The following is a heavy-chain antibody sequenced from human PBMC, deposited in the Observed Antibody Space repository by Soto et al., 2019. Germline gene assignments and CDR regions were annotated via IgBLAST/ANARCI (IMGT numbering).Heavy chain of an antibody. CDR2: ISYDGSNK. CDR1: GFTFSSYA. D-gene: IGHD1-26*01. J-gene: IGHJ4*02. CDR3: ARDFVIVGATRGSD. V-gene: IGHV3-30-3*01. Sequence: QVQLVESGGGVVQPGRSLRLSCAASGFTFSSYAMHWVRQAPGKGLEWVAVISYDGSNKYYADSVKGRFTISRDNSKNTLYLQMNSLRAEDTAVYYSARDFVIVGATRGSDWGQGTLVTVSS.